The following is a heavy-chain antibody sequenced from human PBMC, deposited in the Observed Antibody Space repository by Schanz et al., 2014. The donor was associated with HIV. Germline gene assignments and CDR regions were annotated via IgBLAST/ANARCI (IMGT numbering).Heavy chain of an antibody. Sequence: QVQLVQSGAEVKRPGASVKVSCKASDYLFSRYGISWVRQAPGQGLEWMGWINTSTGNVDYSQNFQARVTLTTDTSTRTVYMYLSSLRSDDTAVYYCARSRYGDHPYYFDLWGQGTPVAVS. CDR2: INTSTGNV. V-gene: IGHV1-18*01. CDR3: ARSRYGDHPYYFDL. CDR1: DYLFSRYG. D-gene: IGHD2-21*02. J-gene: IGHJ4*02.